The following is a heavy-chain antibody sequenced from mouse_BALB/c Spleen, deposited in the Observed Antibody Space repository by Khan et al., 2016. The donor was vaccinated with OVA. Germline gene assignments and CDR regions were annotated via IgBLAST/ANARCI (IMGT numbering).Heavy chain of an antibody. D-gene: IGHD1-1*01. CDR3: ARGSYCSFGY. J-gene: IGHJ3*01. CDR1: GYIFTSYM. CDR2: INPSSGYN. Sequence: VQLQESGAELARPGASVKMSCKASGYIFTSYMMHWIKQRPGQGLEWIGDINPSSGYNNYNQKFKDKATLTADESYSTAYMPLSRLTSEDSAVYYCARGSYCSFGYWGQGTLVTVSA. V-gene: IGHV1-4*01.